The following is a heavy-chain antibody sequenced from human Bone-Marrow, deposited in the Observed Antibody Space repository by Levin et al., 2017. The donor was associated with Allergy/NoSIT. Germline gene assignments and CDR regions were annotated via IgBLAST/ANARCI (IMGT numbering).Heavy chain of an antibody. V-gene: IGHV4-39*02. CDR2: IDYSGTT. CDR3: ATKTAVAGAGGFDY. J-gene: IGHJ4*02. Sequence: PSETLSLTCTVSGGSISTSTYYWGWIRQPPGKGLEWIGSIDYSGTTYYNPSLKSRVTISVDTSKNHFSLRLNSVTAADMAVYYCATKTAVAGAGGFDYWGQGTLVTVSS. CDR1: GGSISTSTYY. D-gene: IGHD6-19*01.